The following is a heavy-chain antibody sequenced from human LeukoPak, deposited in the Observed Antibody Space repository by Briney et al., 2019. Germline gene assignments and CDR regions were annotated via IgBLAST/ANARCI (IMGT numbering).Heavy chain of an antibody. CDR3: ARSRSESIAGAADY. V-gene: IGHV3-66*01. CDR1: GFTVSSNY. CDR2: IYSGGST. J-gene: IGHJ4*02. Sequence: GGSLRLSCAASGFTVSSNYMSWVRQAPGKGLEWVSVIYSGGSTYYADSVKGRFTISRDNSRNTLYLQMDSLRAEDTALYYCARSRSESIAGAADYWGQGSLVTVSS. D-gene: IGHD6-13*01.